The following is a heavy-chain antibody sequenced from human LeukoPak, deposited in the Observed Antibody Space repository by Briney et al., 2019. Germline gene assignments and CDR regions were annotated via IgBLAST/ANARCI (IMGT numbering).Heavy chain of an antibody. Sequence: ASVKVSCKASGYTFTSYGISWVRQAPGQGLEWMGWISAYNGNTNYAQKLQGRVAMTTDTSTSTAYMELRSLRSDDTAVYYCARSSEIPSYSDFDYWGQGTLVTVSS. J-gene: IGHJ4*02. CDR2: ISAYNGNT. D-gene: IGHD2-15*01. CDR1: GYTFTSYG. CDR3: ARSSEIPSYSDFDY. V-gene: IGHV1-18*01.